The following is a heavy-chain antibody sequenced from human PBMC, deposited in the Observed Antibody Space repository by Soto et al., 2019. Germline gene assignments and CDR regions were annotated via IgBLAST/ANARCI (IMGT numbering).Heavy chain of an antibody. CDR1: GGSFSGYY. CDR2: INHSGST. Sequence: PSETLSLTCAVYGGSFSGYYWSWIRQPPGKGLEWIGEINHSGSTNYNPSLKSRVTISVDTSRNQFSLNLSSVTAADTAFYYGANRITVFYFFNYWGHGTPVTVSP. J-gene: IGHJ4*01. CDR3: ANRITVFYFFNY. D-gene: IGHD3-9*01. V-gene: IGHV4-34*01.